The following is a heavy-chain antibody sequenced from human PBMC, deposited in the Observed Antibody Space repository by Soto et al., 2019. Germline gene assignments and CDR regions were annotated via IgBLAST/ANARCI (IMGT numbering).Heavy chain of an antibody. Sequence: ASVKVSCKASGYTFTSYAMHWMRQAPGQRLEWMGWINAGNGNTKYSQKFQGRVTITRDTSASTAYMELSSLRSEDTAVYYCAREDSGPRDMDFDYWGQGTLVTVSS. CDR1: GYTFTSYA. CDR3: AREDSGPRDMDFDY. J-gene: IGHJ4*02. V-gene: IGHV1-3*01. D-gene: IGHD2-15*01. CDR2: INAGNGNT.